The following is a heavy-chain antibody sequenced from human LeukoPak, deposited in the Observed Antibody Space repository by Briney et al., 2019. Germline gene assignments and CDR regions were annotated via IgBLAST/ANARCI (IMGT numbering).Heavy chain of an antibody. D-gene: IGHD2-2*01. Sequence: ASVKVSCKASGYTFTGYYMHWVRQAPGQGVEWMGWINPNSGGTNYAQKCQGRVTMTRDTSISTAYMELSRLRSDDTAVYYCARGPPYCSSTSCQSVVFDYWGQGTLVTVSS. CDR2: INPNSGGT. J-gene: IGHJ4*02. CDR1: GYTFTGYY. V-gene: IGHV1-2*02. CDR3: ARGPPYCSSTSCQSVVFDY.